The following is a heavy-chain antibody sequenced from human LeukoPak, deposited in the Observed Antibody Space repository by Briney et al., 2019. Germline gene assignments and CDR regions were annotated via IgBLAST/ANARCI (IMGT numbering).Heavy chain of an antibody. CDR2: FSGSGSST. V-gene: IGHV3-23*01. J-gene: IGHJ3*01. Sequence: GGSLKHSCAASGFTFSTYAMSRLRQAPGKGLEWVSGFSGSGSSTYYADSVMGRFTIARDHSKNTLYLQMNSLRAEDTAVYYCAKEMATIRAFDFWGQGTMVTVSS. CDR1: GFTFSTYA. D-gene: IGHD5-24*01. CDR3: AKEMATIRAFDF.